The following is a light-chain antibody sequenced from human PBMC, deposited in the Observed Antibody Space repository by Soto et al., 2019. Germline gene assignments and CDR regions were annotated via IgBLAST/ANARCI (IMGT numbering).Light chain of an antibody. CDR3: QQRSNWPSIT. V-gene: IGKV3-11*01. J-gene: IGKJ5*01. CDR2: DAS. CDR1: QSVSSY. Sequence: EIVLTPSPDNLSLSPGERATLSSRASQSVSSYLAWYQQKPGQAPRLLIYDASNRATGIPARFSGSGSGTDFTLTINSLEPEDFAVYYCQQRSNWPSITFGQGGRLEI.